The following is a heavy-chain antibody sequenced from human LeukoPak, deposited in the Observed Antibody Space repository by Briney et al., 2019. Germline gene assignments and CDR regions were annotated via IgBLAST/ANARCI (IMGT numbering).Heavy chain of an antibody. V-gene: IGHV1-2*02. CDR2: INPNSGGT. J-gene: IGHJ4*02. Sequence: ASVKVSCKASGYTFTGYYMHWVRQAPGQGLEWMGWINPNSGGTNYAQKFQRRVTMTRDTSISTAYMELSRLRSDDTAVYYCASRSTIFGPVDYWGQGTLVTVSS. CDR3: ASRSTIFGPVDY. CDR1: GYTFTGYY. D-gene: IGHD3-3*01.